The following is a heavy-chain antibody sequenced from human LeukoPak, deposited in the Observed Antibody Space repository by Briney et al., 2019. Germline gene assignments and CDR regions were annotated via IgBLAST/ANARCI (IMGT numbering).Heavy chain of an antibody. D-gene: IGHD6-13*01. CDR3: ARYNGYSSSWHRHYYYYMDV. V-gene: IGHV3-33*01. CDR2: IWYDGSNK. CDR1: GFTFSSYG. J-gene: IGHJ6*03. Sequence: PGRSLRLSCAASGFTFSSYGMHWVRQAQGKGLEWVAVIWYDGSNKYYADSVKGRFTISKDNSKNTLYLQMNSLRAEDTAVYYCARYNGYSSSWHRHYYYYMDVWGKGTTVTVSS.